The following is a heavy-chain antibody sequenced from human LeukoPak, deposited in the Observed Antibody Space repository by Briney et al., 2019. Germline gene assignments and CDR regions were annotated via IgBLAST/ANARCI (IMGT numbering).Heavy chain of an antibody. D-gene: IGHD3-3*01. J-gene: IGHJ3*01. CDR2: IYSSGSGST. Sequence: SETLSLTCTASGGSISTTSYYWAWIRQPAGKGLEWIGHIYSSGSGSTYYNPSLKSRVTISVDTSTNQFSLELSSVTAADTAVYYCTRVLWSGYFGHAFNLWGQGTTVTVSS. V-gene: IGHV4-61*09. CDR3: TRVLWSGYFGHAFNL. CDR1: GGSISTTSYY.